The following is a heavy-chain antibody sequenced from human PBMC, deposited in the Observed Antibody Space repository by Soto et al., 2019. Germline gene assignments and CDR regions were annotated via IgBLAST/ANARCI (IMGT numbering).Heavy chain of an antibody. V-gene: IGHV4-34*01. D-gene: IGHD5-18*01. Sequence: SETLSLTCAVYGGSFSGYYWTWIRQPPGTGLEWIGEINHSGSTNYNPSLKSRVTISVDTSKNTLYLQMNSLRAEDTAVYYCARDPAPSAPTAMVDWGQGTLVTVSS. J-gene: IGHJ4*02. CDR2: INHSGST. CDR3: ARDPAPSAPTAMVD. CDR1: GGSFSGYY.